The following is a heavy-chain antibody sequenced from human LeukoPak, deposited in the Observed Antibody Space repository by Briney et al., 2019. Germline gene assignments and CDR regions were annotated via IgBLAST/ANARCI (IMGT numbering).Heavy chain of an antibody. Sequence: GGSVRLSCAASGFTLSSYEMNWIRLAPGKGLEWISYISRTGNSIYYADSVKRQFTISRDSAKKSLYLQMNSLRAEDTAVYYCARGPYSSNWYVDYWGQRSLVTVAS. V-gene: IGHV3-48*03. CDR2: ISRTGNSI. CDR1: GFTLSSYE. CDR3: ARGPYSSNWYVDY. D-gene: IGHD6-13*01. J-gene: IGHJ4*02.